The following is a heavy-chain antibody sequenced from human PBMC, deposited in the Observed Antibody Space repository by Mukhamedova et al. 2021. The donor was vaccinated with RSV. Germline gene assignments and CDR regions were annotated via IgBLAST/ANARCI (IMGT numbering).Heavy chain of an antibody. CDR3: ACKPTDSGAFDI. Sequence: NPSLKSRVTISVDTSNNQFSLKLSSVTAADTAVYYCACKPTDSGAFDIWGQGTMVTVSS. D-gene: IGHD3/OR15-3a*01. V-gene: IGHV4-4*09. J-gene: IGHJ3*02.